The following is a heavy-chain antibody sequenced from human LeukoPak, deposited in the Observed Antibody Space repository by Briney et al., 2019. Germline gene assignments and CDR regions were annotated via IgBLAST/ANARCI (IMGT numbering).Heavy chain of an antibody. D-gene: IGHD3-9*01. J-gene: IGHJ5*02. CDR3: ARGEGYDILTGYYGNWFDP. Sequence: AGGSLRLSCAASGFTFSDYYMSWIRQAPGKGLEWVSYISSSGSTIYYADSVKGRFTISRDNAKNSLYLQMNSPRAEDTAVYYCARGEGYDILTGYYGNWFDPWGQGTLVTVSS. CDR1: GFTFSDYY. V-gene: IGHV3-11*01. CDR2: ISSSGSTI.